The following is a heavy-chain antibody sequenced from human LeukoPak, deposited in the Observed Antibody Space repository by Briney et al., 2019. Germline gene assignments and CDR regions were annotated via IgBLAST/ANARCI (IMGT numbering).Heavy chain of an antibody. CDR1: GFTFSSYA. J-gene: IGHJ4*02. CDR3: ARDSPVVVAALYLDY. D-gene: IGHD2-15*01. Sequence: PGRSLRLSCAASGFTFSSYAMHWVRQAPGKGLERVAVISYDGSNKYYADSVKGRFTISRDNSENTLYLQMNSLRAEDTAVYYCARDSPVVVAALYLDYWGQGTLVTVSS. V-gene: IGHV3-30-3*01. CDR2: ISYDGSNK.